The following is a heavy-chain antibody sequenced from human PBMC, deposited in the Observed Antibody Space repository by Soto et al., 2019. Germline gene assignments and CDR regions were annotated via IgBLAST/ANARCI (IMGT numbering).Heavy chain of an antibody. Sequence: GGSLRLSCAASGFTFSSYAMHWVRQAPGKGLEWVAVISYDGSNKYYADSVKGRFTISRDNSKNTLYLQMNSLRAEDTAVYYCARVTDPWIVVVAVIGVWGQGTLVTVSS. CDR3: ARVTDPWIVVVAVIGV. V-gene: IGHV3-30-3*01. CDR1: GFTFSSYA. CDR2: ISYDGSNK. J-gene: IGHJ4*02. D-gene: IGHD3-22*01.